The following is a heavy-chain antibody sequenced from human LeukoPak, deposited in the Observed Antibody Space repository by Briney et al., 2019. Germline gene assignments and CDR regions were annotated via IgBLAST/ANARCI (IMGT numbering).Heavy chain of an antibody. CDR2: ISYDGSNK. V-gene: IGHV3-30-3*01. Sequence: GRSLRLSCAASGFTFSSYAMHWVHQAPGKGLEWVAVISYDGSNKYYADSVKGRFTISRDNSKNTLYLQMNSLRAEDTAVYYCARDSPALCYYMDVWGKGTTVTVSS. CDR3: ARDSPALCYYMDV. J-gene: IGHJ6*03. CDR1: GFTFSSYA.